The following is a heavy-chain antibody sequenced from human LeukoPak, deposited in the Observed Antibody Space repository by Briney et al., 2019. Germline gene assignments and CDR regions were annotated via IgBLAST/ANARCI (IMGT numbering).Heavy chain of an antibody. CDR3: ARLGYSSISYYFDY. V-gene: IGHV4-59*08. CDR2: IYYIGST. D-gene: IGHD6-13*01. Sequence: SDALFLTCTVSGGSISSYYRSWIRQPPGNGLDWIGHIYYIGSTNSNSSLKSRVTISGDTSKTQFSLQLSSVTAADTAVYYCARLGYSSISYYFDYWGQGTLVTVSS. J-gene: IGHJ4*02. CDR1: GGSISSYY.